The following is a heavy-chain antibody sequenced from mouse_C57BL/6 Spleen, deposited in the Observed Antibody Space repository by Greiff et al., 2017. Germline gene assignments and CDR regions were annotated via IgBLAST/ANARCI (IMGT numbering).Heavy chain of an antibody. CDR2: ISYDGSN. V-gene: IGHV3-6*01. CDR1: GYSITSGYY. CDR3: ARDLYYYSNYAMDN. D-gene: IGHD1-1*01. J-gene: IGHJ4*01. Sequence: DVKLVESGPGLVKPSQSLSLTCSVTGYSITSGYYWNWIRQFPGNKLEWMGYISYDGSNNYNPSLKNRIAISRDTSKNQFFLKLNSVTTEDTATYYCARDLYYYSNYAMDNWGQGTSVTVSS.